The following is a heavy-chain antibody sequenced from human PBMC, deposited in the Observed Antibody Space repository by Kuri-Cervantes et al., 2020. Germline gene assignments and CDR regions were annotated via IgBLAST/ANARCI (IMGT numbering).Heavy chain of an antibody. Sequence: SVKVSCKASGGTFSSYAISWVRQAPGQGLEWMGGIIPIFGTANYAQKFQGRVTITADKSTSTAYMELRSLRSDDTAVYYCARDASSSWSIYYYYYMDVWGKGTTVTVSS. CDR1: GGTFSSYA. D-gene: IGHD6-13*01. CDR3: ARDASSSWSIYYYYYMDV. J-gene: IGHJ6*03. CDR2: IIPIFGTA. V-gene: IGHV1-69*06.